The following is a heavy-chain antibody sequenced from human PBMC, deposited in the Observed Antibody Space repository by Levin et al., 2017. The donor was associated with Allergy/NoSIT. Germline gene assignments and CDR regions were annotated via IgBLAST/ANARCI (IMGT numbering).Heavy chain of an antibody. D-gene: IGHD3-22*01. CDR2: ISPNSNYI. J-gene: IGHJ4*02. CDR3: ARSGSPDY. CDR1: GFTFSDYS. V-gene: IGHV3-21*01. Sequence: TGGSLRLSCAASGFTFSDYSMNWVRQAPGKGLEWVSSISPNSNYIYYADSLKGRFTISRDNAKSSVVLQMNSLRAEDTALYYCARSGSPDYWGQGTLVTVSS.